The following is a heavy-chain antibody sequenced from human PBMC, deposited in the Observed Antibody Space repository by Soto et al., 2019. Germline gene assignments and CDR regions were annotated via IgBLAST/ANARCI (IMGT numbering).Heavy chain of an antibody. CDR3: ARGQYCYSSSCADEHSYYFNGMDM. D-gene: IGHD2-2*01. CDR2: ISSSSSYI. Sequence: GRWRRLSCVASGMTLSASTMHSVRQAPGRGLEWVSSISSSSSYIYYADCVRGRFTISRDNAKNSLYVRRKSLRAEDTAVYYCARGQYCYSSSCADEHSYYFNGMDMWGQGTTVTVSS. CDR1: GMTLSAST. V-gene: IGHV3-21*06. J-gene: IGHJ6*02.